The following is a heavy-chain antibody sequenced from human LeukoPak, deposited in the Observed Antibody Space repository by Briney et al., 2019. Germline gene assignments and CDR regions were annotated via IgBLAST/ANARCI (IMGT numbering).Heavy chain of an antibody. Sequence: SVKVSCKASGFTFTSSAVQWVRQARGQRLEWIGWIVVGSGNTNYAQKFQERVTITRDMSTSAAYMELSSLRSEDTAVYYCARDSTYYDFWSGYSRDAFDIWGQGTMVTVSS. CDR1: GFTFTSSA. J-gene: IGHJ3*02. D-gene: IGHD3-3*01. CDR2: IVVGSGNT. V-gene: IGHV1-58*01. CDR3: ARDSTYYDFWSGYSRDAFDI.